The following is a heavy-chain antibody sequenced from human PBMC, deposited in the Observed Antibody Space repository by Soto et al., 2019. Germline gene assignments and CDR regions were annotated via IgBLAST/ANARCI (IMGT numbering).Heavy chain of an antibody. CDR3: ASGGTAYYYDSSGYHEKHMDV. CDR2: IYYSGST. CDR1: GGSISSSSYY. Sequence: SETLSLTCTVSGGSISSSSYYWGWIRQPPGKGLEWIGYIYYSGSTYYNPSLKSRVTISVDTSKNQFSLKLNSVTAAVTAVYYCASGGTAYYYDSSGYHEKHMDVWGQGTTVTVSS. J-gene: IGHJ6*02. V-gene: IGHV4-31*03. D-gene: IGHD3-22*01.